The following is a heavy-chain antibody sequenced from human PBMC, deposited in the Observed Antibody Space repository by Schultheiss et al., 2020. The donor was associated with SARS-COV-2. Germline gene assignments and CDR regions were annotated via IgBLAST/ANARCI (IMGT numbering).Heavy chain of an antibody. CDR2: IYHSGST. CDR3: ARDPSGGYDSGYYYYYGMDV. D-gene: IGHD5-12*01. J-gene: IGHJ6*02. Sequence: SETLSLTCTVSGYSISSGYYWGWIRQPPGKGLEWIGSIYHSGSTYYNPSLKSRVTISVDTSKNQFSLKLSSVTAADTAVYYCARDPSGGYDSGYYYYYGMDVWGQGTTVTVSS. CDR1: GYSISSGYY. V-gene: IGHV4-38-2*02.